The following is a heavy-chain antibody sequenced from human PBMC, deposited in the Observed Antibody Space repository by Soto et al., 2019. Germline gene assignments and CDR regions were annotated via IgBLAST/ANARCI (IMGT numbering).Heavy chain of an antibody. CDR1: GFTFSSYA. CDR2: ISYDGSNK. J-gene: IGHJ4*02. CDR3: ARGSRRFLECFRFAAFDY. D-gene: IGHD3-3*01. Sequence: VQLVESGGGLVKPGGSLRLSCAASGFTFSSYAMHWVRQAPGKGLEWVAVISYDGSNKYYADSVKGRFTISRDNSKNTLYLQMNSLRAEDTAVYYCARGSRRFLECFRFAAFDYWGQGTLVTVSS. V-gene: IGHV3-30-3*01.